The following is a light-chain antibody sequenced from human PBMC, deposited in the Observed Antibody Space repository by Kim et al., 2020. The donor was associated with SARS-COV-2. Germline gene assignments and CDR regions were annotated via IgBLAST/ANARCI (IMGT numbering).Light chain of an antibody. CDR1: QSIRSY. CDR2: DAS. V-gene: IGKV1-39*01. J-gene: IGKJ1*01. Sequence: DIQMTQSPSSLSVSIGDRVTITCRASQSIRSYLNWYQQKSGKAPKLLIYDASTLQSGVPSRFSGSGSGTDFTLTISSLQPEDVATYYCQQSYSGLLWTFGQGTKVDIK. CDR3: QQSYSGLLWT.